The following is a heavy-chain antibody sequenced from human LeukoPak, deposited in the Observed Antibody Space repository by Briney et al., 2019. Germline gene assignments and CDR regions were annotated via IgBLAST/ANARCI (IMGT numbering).Heavy chain of an antibody. D-gene: IGHD3-22*01. CDR3: ARDTFEDYYDSSGYFSN. CDR1: GFTFSSYS. V-gene: IGHV3-21*01. J-gene: IGHJ4*02. CDR2: ISSSSSYI. Sequence: GGSLRLSCAASGFTFSSYSMNWVRQAPGKGLEWVSSISSSSSYIYYADSVKGRLTISRDNAKNSLYLQMNSLRAEDTAVYYCARDTFEDYYDSSGYFSNWGQGTLVTVSS.